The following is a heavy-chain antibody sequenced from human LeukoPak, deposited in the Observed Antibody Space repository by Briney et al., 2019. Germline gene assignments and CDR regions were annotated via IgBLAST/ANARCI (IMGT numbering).Heavy chain of an antibody. Sequence: GGSLRLSCAASGFTVSSNYMSWVRQAPGKGLEWVSVIYSGGSTYYADSVKGRFTISRGNSKNTLYLRMNSLRAEDTAVYYCARVRREYQLLLFDYWGQGTLVTVSS. D-gene: IGHD2-2*01. CDR2: IYSGGST. V-gene: IGHV3-53*01. CDR1: GFTVSSNY. CDR3: ARVRREYQLLLFDY. J-gene: IGHJ4*02.